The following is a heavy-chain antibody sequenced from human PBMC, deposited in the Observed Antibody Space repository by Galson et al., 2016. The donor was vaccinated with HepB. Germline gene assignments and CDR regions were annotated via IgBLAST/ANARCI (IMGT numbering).Heavy chain of an antibody. CDR2: IRSNPFGGTT. V-gene: IGHV3-49*04. J-gene: IGHJ4*02. CDR1: GFTFGDHA. Sequence: SLRLSCAASGFTFGDHAMNWVRQAPGKGLEWVGFIRSNPFGGTTEYAASVKGRFTISRDDSQGIAYLQMNSLKTEETAVYYCTRGPPQYYSDSSGYYLFDFWGQGTLVTVSS. D-gene: IGHD3-22*01. CDR3: TRGPPQYYSDSSGYYLFDF.